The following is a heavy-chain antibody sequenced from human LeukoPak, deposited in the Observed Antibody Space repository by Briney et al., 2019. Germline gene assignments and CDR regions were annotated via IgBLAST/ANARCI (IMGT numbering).Heavy chain of an antibody. Sequence: GGSLRLSCAASGFTFSSYAMHWVRQAPGKGLEWVSAISGSGGSTYYADSVKGRFTISRDNSKNTLYLQMNSLRAEDTAVYYCAKDPVYGDTPTQAAFDIWGQGTMVTVSS. D-gene: IGHD4-17*01. V-gene: IGHV3-23*01. J-gene: IGHJ3*02. CDR3: AKDPVYGDTPTQAAFDI. CDR2: ISGSGGST. CDR1: GFTFSSYA.